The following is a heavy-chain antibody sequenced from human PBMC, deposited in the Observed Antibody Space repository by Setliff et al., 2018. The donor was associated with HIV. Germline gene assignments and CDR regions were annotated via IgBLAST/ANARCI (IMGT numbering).Heavy chain of an antibody. J-gene: IGHJ4*02. D-gene: IGHD3-22*01. Sequence: GASVKVSCKASGYTFTSYGMSWVRQAPGQGLEWMGWINTYTGNPTYAQDSTGRFVFSLDTSVSTAYLQISSLKAEDIAVYYCARDGYYYDSSGHLAYYFDYWGQGTLVTVSS. V-gene: IGHV7-4-1*02. CDR1: GYTFTSYG. CDR2: INTYTGNP. CDR3: ARDGYYYDSSGHLAYYFDY.